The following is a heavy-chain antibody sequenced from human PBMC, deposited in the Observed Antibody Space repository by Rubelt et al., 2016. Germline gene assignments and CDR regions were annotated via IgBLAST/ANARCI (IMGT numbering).Heavy chain of an antibody. Sequence: QLQLQESGPGLVKPSETLSLTCTVSGGSISSSSYYWGWIRQPPGKGLEWIGSIYYSGSTYYNPSLKRRVTISVATSKNQCSLKLSSVTAADTAVYYCARDRSSSSVFDYWGQGTLVTVSS. CDR3: ARDRSSSSVFDY. CDR1: GGSISSSSYY. D-gene: IGHD6-13*01. J-gene: IGHJ4*02. V-gene: IGHV4-39*07. CDR2: IYYSGST.